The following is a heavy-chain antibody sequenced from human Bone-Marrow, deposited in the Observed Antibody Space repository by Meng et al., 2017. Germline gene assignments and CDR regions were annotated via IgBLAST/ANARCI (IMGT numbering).Heavy chain of an antibody. CDR3: ARGPTTMAHDFDY. CDR1: GGSFSDYY. V-gene: IGHV4-34*01. D-gene: IGHD4-11*01. J-gene: IGHJ4*02. Sequence: QVPLQLLAAGLFKTSETLSPTCVVSGGSFSDYYWSWIRQPPGKGLEWIGEINHSGSTNYNPSLESRATISVDTSQNNLSLKLSSVTAADSAVYYCARGPTTMAHDFDYWGQGTLVTVAS. CDR2: INHSGST.